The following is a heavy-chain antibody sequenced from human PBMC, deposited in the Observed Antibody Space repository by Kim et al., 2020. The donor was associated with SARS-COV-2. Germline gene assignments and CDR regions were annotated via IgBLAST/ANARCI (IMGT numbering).Heavy chain of an antibody. J-gene: IGHJ4*02. Sequence: SVKVSCKASGGTFSSYAISWVRQAPGQGLEWMGGIIPIFGTANYAQKFQGRVTITADESTSTAYMELSSLRSEDTAVYYCAREAPTYDYVWGSYRAWFGNWGQGTLVTVSS. D-gene: IGHD3-16*02. CDR3: AREAPTYDYVWGSYRAWFGN. V-gene: IGHV1-69*13. CDR1: GGTFSSYA. CDR2: IIPIFGTA.